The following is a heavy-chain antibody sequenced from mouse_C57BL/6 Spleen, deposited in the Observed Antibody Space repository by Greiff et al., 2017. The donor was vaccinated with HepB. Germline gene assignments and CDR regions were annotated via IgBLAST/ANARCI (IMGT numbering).Heavy chain of an antibody. Sequence: VQLQQSGPELVKPGASVKISCNASGYSFSSSWLNWVKQRPGKGLEWIGRIYPGDGDTNYNGKFKGKATLTADKSSSTVYMQLSSLTSEDSAVYFCESYYYGSSFAYWGQGTLVTVSA. D-gene: IGHD1-1*01. J-gene: IGHJ3*01. V-gene: IGHV1-82*01. CDR2: IYPGDGDT. CDR1: GYSFSSSW. CDR3: ESYYYGSSFAY.